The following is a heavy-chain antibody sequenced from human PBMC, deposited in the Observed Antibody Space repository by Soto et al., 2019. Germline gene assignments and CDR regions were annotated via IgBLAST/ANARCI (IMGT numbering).Heavy chain of an antibody. CDR1: GGSISSYY. D-gene: IGHD1-7*01. J-gene: IGHJ5*02. CDR3: ARHISSGTNVAAIRSFDP. CDR2: IYYSGST. V-gene: IGHV4-59*08. Sequence: QVQLQESGPGLVKPSETLSLTCTVSGGSISSYYWSWIRQPPGKGLEWIGYIYYSGSTNYNPSLKSRITISSDTSKNQGSLKLSSLTAADTALYYCARHISSGTNVAAIRSFDPWGQGTLVAVSS.